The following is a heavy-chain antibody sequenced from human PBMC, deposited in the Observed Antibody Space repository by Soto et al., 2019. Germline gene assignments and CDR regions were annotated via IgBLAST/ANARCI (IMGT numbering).Heavy chain of an antibody. Sequence: PSETLSLTCTVSGGSISSYYWAWIRQPPGKGLEWIGYISYSGSTSYNPSLKSRVTISIDTSKSQFSLKLSSVTAADTAVYYCARNRGPFDSSGYYYDYWGQGTLVTVSS. CDR1: GGSISSYY. V-gene: IGHV4-59*01. CDR3: ARNRGPFDSSGYYYDY. D-gene: IGHD3-22*01. J-gene: IGHJ4*02. CDR2: ISYSGST.